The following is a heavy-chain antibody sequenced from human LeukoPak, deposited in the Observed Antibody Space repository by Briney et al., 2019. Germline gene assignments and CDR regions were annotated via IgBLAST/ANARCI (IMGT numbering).Heavy chain of an antibody. CDR1: GFTVSSNY. D-gene: IGHD4-4*01. J-gene: IGHJ5*02. CDR3: ARDVAKSNYGNWFDP. V-gene: IGHV3-66*01. CDR2: IYSGGST. Sequence: GGSLRLSCAASGFTVSSNYMSWVRQAPGKGLEWVSVIYSGGSTYYADSVKGRFTISRDNSKNTLYLQMNSLRAEDTAVYYCARDVAKSNYGNWFDPWGQGTLVTVSS.